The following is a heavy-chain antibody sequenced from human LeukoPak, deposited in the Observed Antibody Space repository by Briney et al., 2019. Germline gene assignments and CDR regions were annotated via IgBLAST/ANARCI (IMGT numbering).Heavy chain of an antibody. J-gene: IGHJ6*03. CDR3: TRGEPEYYYYYMDV. D-gene: IGHD1-14*01. CDR1: GFTFGDYA. CDR2: IRSKAYGGAT. V-gene: IGHV3-49*04. Sequence: GGSLRLSCTAAGFTFGDYALTWVRQAPGKGLEWVGYIRSKAYGGATEYAASVKGRFTISRDDSKSIAYLQMNSLKTEDTAVYYCTRGEPEYYYYYMDVWGKGTTVIISS.